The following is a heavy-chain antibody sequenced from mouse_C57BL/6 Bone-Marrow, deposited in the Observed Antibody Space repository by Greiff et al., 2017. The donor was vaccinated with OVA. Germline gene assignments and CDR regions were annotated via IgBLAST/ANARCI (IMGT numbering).Heavy chain of an antibody. D-gene: IGHD2-4*01. CDR3: ARWGLPNAMDY. J-gene: IGHJ4*01. CDR2: INPDSSTI. CDR1: GIDFSRYW. Sequence: SASGIDFSRYWMSWVRRAPGKGLEWIGEINPDSSTINYAPSLKDKFIISRDNAKNTLYLQMSKVRSEDTALYYCARWGLPNAMDYWGQGTSVTVSS. V-gene: IGHV4-1*01.